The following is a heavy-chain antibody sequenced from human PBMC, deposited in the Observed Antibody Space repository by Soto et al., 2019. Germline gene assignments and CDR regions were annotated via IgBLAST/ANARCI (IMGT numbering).Heavy chain of an antibody. CDR3: ARDLPLYSSSSDYYYGMDV. V-gene: IGHV3-7*01. D-gene: IGHD6-6*01. J-gene: IGHJ6*02. Sequence: GGSLRLSCAASGFTFSSYWMSWVRQAPGKGLEWVANIKQDGSEKYYVDSVKGRFTISRDNAKNSLYLQMNSLRAEDTAVYYCARDLPLYSSSSDYYYGMDVWGQGTTVTVSS. CDR2: IKQDGSEK. CDR1: GFTFSSYW.